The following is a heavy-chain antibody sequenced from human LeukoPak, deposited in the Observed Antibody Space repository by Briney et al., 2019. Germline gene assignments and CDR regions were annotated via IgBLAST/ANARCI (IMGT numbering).Heavy chain of an antibody. CDR3: ARDRAHFDIFIGYY. V-gene: IGHV1-18*01. CDR1: GYTFTSYG. D-gene: IGHD3-9*01. Sequence: GASVKVSCKASGYTFTSYGINWVRQAPGQGLEWMGWISANSGNTNYALRFQGRVTLTTDTSTSTAYMQLGSLRSDDTAVYYCARDRAHFDIFIGYYWGQGTQVTVSS. J-gene: IGHJ4*02. CDR2: ISANSGNT.